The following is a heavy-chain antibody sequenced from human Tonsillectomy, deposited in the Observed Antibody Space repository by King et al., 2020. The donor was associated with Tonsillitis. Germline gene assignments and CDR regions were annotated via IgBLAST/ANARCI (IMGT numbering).Heavy chain of an antibody. CDR1: GGSISSGGYS. CDR2: IHHSGST. V-gene: IGHV4-30-2*01. J-gene: IGHJ4*02. Sequence: QLQESGSGLVKPSQTLSLTCAVSGGSISSGGYSWSWIRQPPGKGLEWIGYIHHSGSTYYIPSLKSRVTISVGRSRNQFSLKVTSVTAADTAMYYCARAGRDGYIDYWGQGTPVTVSS. D-gene: IGHD5-24*01. CDR3: ARAGRDGYIDY.